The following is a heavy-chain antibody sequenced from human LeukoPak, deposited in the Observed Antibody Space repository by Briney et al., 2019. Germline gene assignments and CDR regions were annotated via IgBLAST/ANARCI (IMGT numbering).Heavy chain of an antibody. J-gene: IGHJ4*02. CDR3: ARRTTLGGVNDH. V-gene: IGHV5-51*01. CDR2: IYPGDSDT. D-gene: IGHD3-16*01. CDR1: GYSFTTYW. Sequence: GESLKISCKDSGYSFTTYWIGWVRQMPGKGLEWMGVIYPGDSDTSYSPSFQGQVTISADKSISTAYLQWSSLKASDTAMYYCARRTTLGGVNDHWGQGTLVTVSS.